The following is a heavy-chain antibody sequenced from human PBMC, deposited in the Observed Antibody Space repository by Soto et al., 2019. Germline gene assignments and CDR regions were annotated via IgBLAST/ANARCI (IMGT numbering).Heavy chain of an antibody. CDR2: ISGSGDNT. J-gene: IGHJ4*02. V-gene: IGHV3-23*01. Sequence: PGGSLRLSCAASGFTFSNYVMSWVRQAPGKGLEWVSSISGSGDNTYYADSVKGRFTISRDNSKNTLFLQMNRVSSEDPAVYYCAKLTLVLALGYDYWGQGALVTVFS. CDR1: GFTFSNYV. D-gene: IGHD3-10*01. CDR3: AKLTLVLALGYDY.